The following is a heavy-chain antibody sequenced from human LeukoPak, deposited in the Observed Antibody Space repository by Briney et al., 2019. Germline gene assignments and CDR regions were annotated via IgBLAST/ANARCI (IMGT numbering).Heavy chain of an antibody. CDR2: ISSSSSTI. Sequence: GGSLRLSCEASGFTFSSYSMNWVRQAPGKGLEWVSYISSSSSTIYYADSVKGRFTISRDNAKNSLYLQLNSLRDEDTAVYYCARGGLRYFDWLDYWGQGTVVTVSS. D-gene: IGHD3-9*01. J-gene: IGHJ4*02. CDR3: ARGGLRYFDWLDY. V-gene: IGHV3-48*02. CDR1: GFTFSSYS.